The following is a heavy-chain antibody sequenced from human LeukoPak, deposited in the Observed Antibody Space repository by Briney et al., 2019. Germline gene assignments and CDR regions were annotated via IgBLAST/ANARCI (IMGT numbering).Heavy chain of an antibody. Sequence: PGGSLRLSCAASGFTFSSYWMSWVRQAPGKGLEWVANIKQDGSEKYYVDSVKGRFTISRDNAKNSLYLQMNSLRAEDTAVYYCARDQNRPTYYYDSSGYYYPLGYWGQGTLVTVSS. V-gene: IGHV3-7*01. CDR2: IKQDGSEK. J-gene: IGHJ4*02. D-gene: IGHD3-22*01. CDR1: GFTFSSYW. CDR3: ARDQNRPTYYYDSSGYYYPLGY.